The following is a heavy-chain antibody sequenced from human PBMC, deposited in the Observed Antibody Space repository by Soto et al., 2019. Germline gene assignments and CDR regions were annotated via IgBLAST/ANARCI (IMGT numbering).Heavy chain of an antibody. CDR3: ARLNYGSGSVDY. J-gene: IGHJ4*02. D-gene: IGHD3-10*01. CDR1: GGSISSGYYY. CDR2: IYYSGST. V-gene: IGHV4-61*01. Sequence: SETLSLTSTVSGGSISSGYYYWSWIRQPPGKGLEWIGYIYYSGSTNYNPSLKSRVTISVDTSKNQFSLKLSSVTAADTAVYYCARLNYGSGSVDYWGQGTLVTVSS.